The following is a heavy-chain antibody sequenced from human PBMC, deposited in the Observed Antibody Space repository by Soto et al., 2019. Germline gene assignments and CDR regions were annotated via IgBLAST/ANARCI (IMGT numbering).Heavy chain of an antibody. CDR2: IYYSGST. J-gene: IGHJ3*02. CDR3: ARVWGGAFDI. V-gene: IGHV4-59*01. CDR1: GGSFSGYY. Sequence: PSETLSLTCAFYGGSFSGYYWSWIRQPPGKGLEWIGYIYYSGSTNYNPSLKSRVTISVDTSKNQFSLKLSSVTAADTAVYYCARVWGGAFDIWGQGTMVTVSS. D-gene: IGHD3-10*01.